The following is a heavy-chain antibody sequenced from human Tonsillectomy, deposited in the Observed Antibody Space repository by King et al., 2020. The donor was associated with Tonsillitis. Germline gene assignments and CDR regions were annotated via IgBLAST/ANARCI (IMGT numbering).Heavy chain of an antibody. D-gene: IGHD4-17*01. V-gene: IGHV3-21*01. CDR3: ARGDYDDYYYYMDV. CDR1: GFTFSSYS. J-gene: IGHJ6*03. CDR2: ISSSSSYI. Sequence: VQLVESGGGLVKPGGSLRLSCAASGFTFSSYSMNWVRQAPGKGLEWVSSISSSSSYIYYADSLKGRFTISRDNAKNSLYLQMNSLRAEDTAVYYCARGDYDDYYYYMDVWGKGTTVTVSS.